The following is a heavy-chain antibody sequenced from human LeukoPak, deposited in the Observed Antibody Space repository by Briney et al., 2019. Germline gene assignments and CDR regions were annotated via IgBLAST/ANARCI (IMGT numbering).Heavy chain of an antibody. Sequence: GGSLRLSCVVSGFTFISYWMYWVRQAPGEGLVWVSRINTDGSGTRYADSVKGRFTISRDNAKNTLYLQMNSLRAEDTAVYYCARDQGPYYWGQGTLVTVSS. CDR1: GFTFISYW. CDR3: ARDQGPYY. CDR2: INTDGSGT. V-gene: IGHV3-74*01. J-gene: IGHJ4*02.